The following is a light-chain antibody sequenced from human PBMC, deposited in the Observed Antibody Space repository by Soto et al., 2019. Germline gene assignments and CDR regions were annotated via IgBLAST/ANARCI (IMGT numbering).Light chain of an antibody. V-gene: IGKV1-39*01. CDR2: DAS. J-gene: IGKJ5*01. Sequence: DIQMTQSPSSLSASVRNRVTITFLASQSISTYLNWYQKKPGKAPNLLIYDASRLQSGVPSRFSGSGGGTDFTLSISSVQPEDFATYFCQQSYMDPITFGQVTRLEIK. CDR1: QSISTY. CDR3: QQSYMDPIT.